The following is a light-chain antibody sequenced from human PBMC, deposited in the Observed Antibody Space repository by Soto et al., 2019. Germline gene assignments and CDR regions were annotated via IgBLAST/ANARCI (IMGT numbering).Light chain of an antibody. CDR2: AAS. V-gene: IGKV1-39*01. Sequence: DIQMTQSPSSLSASVGDRVTITCRASQNINTYLNWYQQKPGKAPKLLIYAASSLQSGVPSRFSGSGSGTDFTLTIRSLQPEDLATYSCLQGYSTPYTFGQGTKLEIK. CDR1: QNINTY. J-gene: IGKJ2*01. CDR3: LQGYSTPYT.